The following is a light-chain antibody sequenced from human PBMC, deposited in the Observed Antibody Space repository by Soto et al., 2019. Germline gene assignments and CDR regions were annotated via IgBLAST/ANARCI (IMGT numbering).Light chain of an antibody. CDR1: SSDVGGYDY. V-gene: IGLV2-14*01. J-gene: IGLJ2*01. Sequence: QSALTQPASVSESPGQSLTISCTGTSSDVGGYDYVSWYQQHPGKAPKLMIYEVSNRPSGVSNRFSGSKSGNTASLTISGLQAEDEADYYCSSYTISSTSHVIFGGGTKLTVL. CDR3: SSYTISSTSHVI. CDR2: EVS.